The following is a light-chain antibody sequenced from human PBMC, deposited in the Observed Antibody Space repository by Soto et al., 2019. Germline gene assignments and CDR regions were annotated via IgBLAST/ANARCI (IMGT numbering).Light chain of an antibody. CDR3: SSYTSSSTYVG. CDR1: SSDVGGSNY. J-gene: IGLJ2*01. CDR2: DVS. V-gene: IGLV2-14*01. Sequence: QSALTQPASVSGSPGQSITISCTGTSSDVGGSNYVSWYQQHPGKAPKLMIYDVSNRHSGVSNRFSGSKSGNTASLTISGLQAEDEDDYYCSSYTSSSTYVGFGGGTKLTVL.